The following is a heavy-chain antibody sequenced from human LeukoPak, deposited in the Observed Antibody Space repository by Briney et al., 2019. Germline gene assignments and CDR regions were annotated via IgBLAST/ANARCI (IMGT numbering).Heavy chain of an antibody. V-gene: IGHV4-31*03. J-gene: IGHJ3*02. Sequence: SQTLSLTCSVSGGSISSGSYYWSWIRQHPGKGLEWIGYIYYSGSTYYNPSLKSRVTISVDTSKNQFSLKLNSVTAADTAVYYCARLYDSFRAFDIWGQGTIITVSS. D-gene: IGHD2-8*01. CDR2: IYYSGST. CDR3: ARLYDSFRAFDI. CDR1: GGSISSGSYY.